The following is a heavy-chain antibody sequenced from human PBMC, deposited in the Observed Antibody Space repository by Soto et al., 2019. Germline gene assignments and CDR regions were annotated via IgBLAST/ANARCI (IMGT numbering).Heavy chain of an antibody. CDR2: ISSSSSYT. J-gene: IGHJ5*02. V-gene: IGHV3-11*06. CDR3: ARTVVPSNWFDP. Sequence: LRLSCAASGFTFSDYYMSWIRQAPGKGLEWVSYISSSSSYTNYADSVKGRFTISRDNAKNSLYLQMNSLRAEDTAVYYCARTVVPSNWFDPRGQGTLVTVSS. D-gene: IGHD2-2*01. CDR1: GFTFSDYY.